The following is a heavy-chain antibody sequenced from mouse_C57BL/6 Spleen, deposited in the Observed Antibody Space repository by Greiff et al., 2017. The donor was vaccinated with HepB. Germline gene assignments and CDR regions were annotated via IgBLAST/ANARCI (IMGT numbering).Heavy chain of an antibody. Sequence: QVQLQQPGAELVRPGSSVKLSCKASGYTFTSYWMDWVKQRPGQGLEWIGNIYPSDSETHYNQKFKDKATLTVDKSSSTAYMQLSSLTSEDSAVYYCARRNYGSSSYYFDYWGQGTTLTVSS. CDR1: GYTFTSYW. D-gene: IGHD1-1*01. CDR2: IYPSDSET. CDR3: ARRNYGSSSYYFDY. V-gene: IGHV1-61*01. J-gene: IGHJ2*01.